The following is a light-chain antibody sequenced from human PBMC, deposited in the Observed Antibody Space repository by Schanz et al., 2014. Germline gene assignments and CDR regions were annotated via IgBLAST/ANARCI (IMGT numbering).Light chain of an antibody. Sequence: QCALTQPASVSGSPGQSITISRTGTSSDVGGYNYVSWYQQHPSKAPKLMIYDVSNRPSGVSNRFSGSKSGNTASLTISGLQAEDEADYYCSSYTSSSTLFGGGTKLTVL. CDR3: SSYTSSSTL. J-gene: IGLJ2*01. CDR1: SSDVGGYNY. CDR2: DVS. V-gene: IGLV2-14*01.